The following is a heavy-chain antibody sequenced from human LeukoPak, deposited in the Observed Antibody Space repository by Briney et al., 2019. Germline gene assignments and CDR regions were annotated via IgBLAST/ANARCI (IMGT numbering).Heavy chain of an antibody. J-gene: IGHJ4*02. CDR3: ARIDSSGGPPQMDY. D-gene: IGHD6-19*01. Sequence: SGPALVKPPQTLTLTCTFSGFSLSTSGMSVSWIRQPPGKALEWLALIGWDDDKFYSTSLKTRLTISKDTSKNQVVLLMTNMRPVDTATYFCARIDSSGGPPQMDYWGQGTLVTVSS. V-gene: IGHV2-70*01. CDR1: GFSLSTSGMS. CDR2: IGWDDDK.